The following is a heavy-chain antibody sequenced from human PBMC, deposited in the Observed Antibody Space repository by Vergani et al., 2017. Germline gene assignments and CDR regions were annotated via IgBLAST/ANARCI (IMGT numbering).Heavy chain of an antibody. CDR3: ARLMSGDLSWEEFYYGMDV. J-gene: IGHJ6*02. CDR1: GGSISSSSYY. V-gene: IGHV4-39*01. CDR2: IYYSGST. D-gene: IGHD3-10*02. Sequence: QLQLQESGPGLVKPSETLSLTCTVSGGSISSSSYYWGWIRQPPGKGLEWIGSIYYSGSTYYNPSLKSRVTISVDTSKNQFSLKLSSVTAADTAVYYCARLMSGDLSWEEFYYGMDVWGQGTTVTVSS.